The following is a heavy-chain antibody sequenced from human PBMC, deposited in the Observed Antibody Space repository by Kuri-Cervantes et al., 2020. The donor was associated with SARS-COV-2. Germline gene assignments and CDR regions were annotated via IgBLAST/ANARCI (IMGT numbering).Heavy chain of an antibody. V-gene: IGHV3-11*05. Sequence: GESLKISCAASGFTFSDYYMSWIRQAPGKGLEWVSYISSSSSYTNYADSVKGRFTISRDNAKNSLYLQMNSRRAEDTAVYYCARDLNGGSDYWGQGTLVTVSS. J-gene: IGHJ4*02. D-gene: IGHD3-10*01. CDR2: ISSSSSYT. CDR1: GFTFSDYY. CDR3: ARDLNGGSDY.